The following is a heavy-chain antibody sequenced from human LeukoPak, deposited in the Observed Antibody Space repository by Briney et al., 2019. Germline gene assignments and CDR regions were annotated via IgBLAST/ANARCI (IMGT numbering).Heavy chain of an antibody. D-gene: IGHD3-10*01. V-gene: IGHV3-30-3*01. Sequence: PGRSLRLSCAASGFTFSSYAMHWVRQAPGKGLEWVAVISYGGSNKYYADSVKGRFTISRDNSKNTLYLQMNSLRAEDTAVYYCARESGYYYGMDVWGQGTTVIVSS. CDR2: ISYGGSNK. CDR3: ARESGYYYGMDV. CDR1: GFTFSSYA. J-gene: IGHJ6*02.